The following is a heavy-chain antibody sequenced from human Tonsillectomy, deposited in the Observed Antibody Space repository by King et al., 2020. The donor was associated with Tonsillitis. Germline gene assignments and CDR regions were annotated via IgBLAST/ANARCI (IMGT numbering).Heavy chain of an antibody. V-gene: IGHV6-1*01. Sequence: VQLQQSGPRLVKPSQTLSLTCAISGDSVSRNSAAWSWIRQSPSRGLEWLGRTYYKSQWYYDYALSVRSRITINPDTSKNQFSLQLYSVTPEDTAVYYCVRTWEYSITWYVFDYWGQGTLVTVCS. CDR3: VRTWEYSITWYVFDY. J-gene: IGHJ4*02. D-gene: IGHD6-13*01. CDR1: GDSVSRNSAA. CDR2: TYYKSQWYY.